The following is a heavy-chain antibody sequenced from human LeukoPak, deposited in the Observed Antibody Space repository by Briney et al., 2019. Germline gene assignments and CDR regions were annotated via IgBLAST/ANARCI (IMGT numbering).Heavy chain of an antibody. Sequence: PGGSLRLSCAASRFIFRNYGMHWVRQAPGKGLEWVTFISSDGTNKDYADSVKGRFTISRDNSKNTLYLQMNSLRAEDTAVYYCARARFIAAAGRNWFDPWGQGTLVTVSS. CDR1: RFIFRNYG. D-gene: IGHD6-13*01. V-gene: IGHV3-30*04. CDR2: ISSDGTNK. CDR3: ARARFIAAAGRNWFDP. J-gene: IGHJ5*02.